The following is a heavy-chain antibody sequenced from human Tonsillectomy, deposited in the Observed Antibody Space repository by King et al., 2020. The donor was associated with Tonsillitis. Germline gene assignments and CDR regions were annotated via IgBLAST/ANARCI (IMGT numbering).Heavy chain of an antibody. V-gene: IGHV3-23*03. Sequence: VQLVESGGGLVQPGGSLRLSCAASGFTFSTYAMSWVRQAPGKGLEWVSLIHGGGSSTEYADSVKGRFTISRDNFKNTLYLQMNSLRADDTAVYYCAKDLQPDSGYDLDHWGQGTLVTVSS. J-gene: IGHJ4*02. CDR2: IHGGGSST. D-gene: IGHD5-12*01. CDR1: GFTFSTYA. CDR3: AKDLQPDSGYDLDH.